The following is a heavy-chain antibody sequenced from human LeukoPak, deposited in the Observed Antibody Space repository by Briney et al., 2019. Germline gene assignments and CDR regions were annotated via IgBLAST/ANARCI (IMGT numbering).Heavy chain of an antibody. D-gene: IGHD2-2*01. CDR3: ARVVEWGSPGDAFDI. CDR1: GGSISSSSYY. V-gene: IGHV4-39*07. J-gene: IGHJ3*02. CDR2: IYYSGST. Sequence: SETLSLTCTVSGGSISSSSYYWGWIRQPPGKGLEWIGSIYYSGSTYYNPSLKSRVTISVDTSKNQFSLKLSSVTAADTAVYYCARVVEWGSPGDAFDIWGQGTMVTVSS.